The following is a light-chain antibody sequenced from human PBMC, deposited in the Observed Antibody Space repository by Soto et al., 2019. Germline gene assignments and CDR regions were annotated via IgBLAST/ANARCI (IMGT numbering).Light chain of an antibody. Sequence: QSVLTQPPSVSGAPGQRVTISCTGSGSNLGAGYDVHWYQHLPETAPKLLMYRNSNRPSGVPDRFSGSKSGTSASLAITGLQAEDEADFDCQSYDSSLRAWVFGGGTQLTVL. V-gene: IGLV1-40*01. CDR2: RNS. J-gene: IGLJ3*02. CDR3: QSYDSSLRAWV. CDR1: GSNLGAGYD.